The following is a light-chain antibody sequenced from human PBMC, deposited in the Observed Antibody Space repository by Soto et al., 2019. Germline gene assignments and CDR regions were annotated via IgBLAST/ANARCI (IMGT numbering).Light chain of an antibody. CDR3: QEGTYWPA. CDR2: GAS. V-gene: IGKV3D-20*02. J-gene: IGKJ4*01. CDR1: QSVSSSY. Sequence: EIVLTQSPGTLSLSPGERATLSCRASQSVSSSYLAWYQQKPGQPPRLLIYGASRRATGIPDRFSGSGSGSDFTLTISRLEPEDFAVYYCQEGTYWPAFGGGTKVDIK.